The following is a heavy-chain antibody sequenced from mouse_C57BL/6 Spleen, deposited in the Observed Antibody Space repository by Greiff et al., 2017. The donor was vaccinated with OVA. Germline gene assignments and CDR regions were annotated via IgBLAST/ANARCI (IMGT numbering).Heavy chain of an antibody. CDR1: GYTFTSYW. CDR2: INPSSGYT. Sequence: QVHVKQSGAELAKPGASVKLSCKASGYTFTSYWMHWVKQRPGQGLEWIGYINPSSGYTKYNQKFKDKATLTADKSSSTAYMQLSSLTYEDSAVYYCAREGKGMAQATDYWGQGTTLTVSS. D-gene: IGHD3-2*02. V-gene: IGHV1-7*01. J-gene: IGHJ2*01. CDR3: AREGKGMAQATDY.